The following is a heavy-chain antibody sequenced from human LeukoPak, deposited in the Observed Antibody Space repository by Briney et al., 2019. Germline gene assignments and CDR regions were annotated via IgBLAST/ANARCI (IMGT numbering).Heavy chain of an antibody. D-gene: IGHD1-26*01. J-gene: IGHJ4*02. Sequence: GGSLRLSCAASGFTFSSYGMHWARQAPGKGLEWVAVIWDDGSSKYYGDSVKGRFTISRDNSKNTLYLQMNSLRAEDTAVYYCAKPTRGSGSFLVDFWGQGTLVTVSS. CDR1: GFTFSSYG. V-gene: IGHV3-33*06. CDR3: AKPTRGSGSFLVDF. CDR2: IWDDGSSK.